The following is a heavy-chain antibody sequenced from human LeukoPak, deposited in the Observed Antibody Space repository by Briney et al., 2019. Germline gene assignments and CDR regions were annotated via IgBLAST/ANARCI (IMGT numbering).Heavy chain of an antibody. J-gene: IGHJ3*02. CDR3: AGGLPRRGYNYGERAFDI. Sequence: GGSLRLSCAASGFTVSSNYLSWVRQAPGEGLEWVSVLYSGGTIYYADSVKGRFTISRDSPKNTLYLQMNNLRAEDTAVYYCAGGLPRRGYNYGERAFDIWGQGTMVTVSS. V-gene: IGHV3-66*01. D-gene: IGHD5-18*01. CDR1: GFTVSSNY. CDR2: LYSGGTI.